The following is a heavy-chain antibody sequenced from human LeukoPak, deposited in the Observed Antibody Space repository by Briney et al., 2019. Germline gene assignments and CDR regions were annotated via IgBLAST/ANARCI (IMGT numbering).Heavy chain of an antibody. D-gene: IGHD6-19*01. CDR2: IFSNDEK. CDR3: ARWVSSGWYRFDI. CDR1: GFSLSNARMG. J-gene: IGHJ3*02. Sequence: SGPTLVNPTETLTLTCTVSGFSLSNARMGVSWIRQPPGKALEWLAHIFSNDEKSYSTSLKSRLTISKDTSKSQVVLTMTNMDPVDTATYSCARWVSSGWYRFDIWGQGTMVTVSS. V-gene: IGHV2-26*01.